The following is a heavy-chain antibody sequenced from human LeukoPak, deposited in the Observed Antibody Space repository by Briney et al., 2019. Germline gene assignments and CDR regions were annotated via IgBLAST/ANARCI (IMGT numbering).Heavy chain of an antibody. V-gene: IGHV4-30-4*08. Sequence: QSSETLSLTCTVSGGSISSGDYYWSWIRQPPGKGLEWIGYIYYSGSTYYNPSLKSRVTISVDTSKNQFSLKLSSVTAADTAVYYCASGGYSYGIYFDYWGQGTLVTVSS. J-gene: IGHJ4*02. CDR2: IYYSGST. CDR1: GGSISSGDYY. D-gene: IGHD5-18*01. CDR3: ASGGYSYGIYFDY.